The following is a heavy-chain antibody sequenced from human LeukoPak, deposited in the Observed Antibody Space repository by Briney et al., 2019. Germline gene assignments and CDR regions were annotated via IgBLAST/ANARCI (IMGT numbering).Heavy chain of an antibody. J-gene: IGHJ3*02. CDR2: ISAYNGNT. D-gene: IGHD2-15*01. Sequence: GAPVKVSCKASGYTFTSYGISWVRQAPGQGLEWMGWISAYNGNTNYAQKLQGRVTMTTDTSTSTAYMELRSLRSDDTAVYYCASRYCSGGSCYGAVAFDIWGQGTVVTVSS. CDR1: GYTFTSYG. CDR3: ASRYCSGGSCYGAVAFDI. V-gene: IGHV1-18*01.